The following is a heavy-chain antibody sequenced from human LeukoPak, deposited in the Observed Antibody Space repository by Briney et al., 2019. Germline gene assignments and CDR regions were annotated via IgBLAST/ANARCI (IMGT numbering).Heavy chain of an antibody. J-gene: IGHJ4*02. CDR3: ARDYVSQNGVYDCFEF. D-gene: IGHD3-16*01. Sequence: PGGSLRLSCAASGFTFNIYAMSWVRQVPGKGPEWVATIGATDTYYTGSAKGRFIISRDDSKNTVFLQMDSLRAEDTAVYYCARDYVSQNGVYDCFEFWGQGTQVTVSS. V-gene: IGHV3-23*01. CDR2: IGATDT. CDR1: GFTFNIYA.